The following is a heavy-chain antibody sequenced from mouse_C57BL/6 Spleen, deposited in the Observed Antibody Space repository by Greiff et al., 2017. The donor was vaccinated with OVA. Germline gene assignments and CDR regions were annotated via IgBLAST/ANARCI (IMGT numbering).Heavy chain of an antibody. Sequence: VQLQQSGAELVMPGASVKLSCKASGYTFTSYWMHWVKQRPGQGLEWIGEIDPSDSYTNYNQKFKGKSTLTVDKSSSTAYMQLSRLTSEDSAVYDCARGTTRHWYFEVWGTEATGTVSS. D-gene: IGHD1-1*01. V-gene: IGHV1-69*01. CDR1: GYTFTSYW. J-gene: IGHJ1*03. CDR2: IDPSDSYT. CDR3: ARGTTRHWYFEV.